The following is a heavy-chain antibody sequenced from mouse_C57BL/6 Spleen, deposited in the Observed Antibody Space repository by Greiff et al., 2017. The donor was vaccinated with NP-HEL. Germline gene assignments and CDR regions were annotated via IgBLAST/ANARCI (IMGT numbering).Heavy chain of an antibody. CDR3: ARQGDGYYYFDY. J-gene: IGHJ2*01. V-gene: IGHV5-6*01. CDR1: GFTFSSYG. D-gene: IGHD2-3*01. Sequence: EVKLVESGGDLVKPGGSLKLSCAASGFTFSSYGMSWVRQTPDKRLEWVATISSGGSYTYYPDSVKGRFTISRDNAKNTLYLQMSSLKSEDTAMYYCARQGDGYYYFDYWGQGTTLTVSS. CDR2: ISSGGSYT.